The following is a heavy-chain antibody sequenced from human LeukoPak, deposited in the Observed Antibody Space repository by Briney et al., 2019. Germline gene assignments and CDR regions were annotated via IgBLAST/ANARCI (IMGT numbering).Heavy chain of an antibody. J-gene: IGHJ4*02. V-gene: IGHV3-30-3*01. CDR2: ISKDGSDK. D-gene: IGHD1-7*01. CDR3: ARDYWRNYDY. CDR1: GFTFSDYA. Sequence: GRSLRLSCAASGFTFSDYAMHWVRQAPGKGLEWVAVISKDGSDKYYPGSVRGRFTISRDNSKNTIYLQMDSLRAEDTAIYYCARDYWRNYDYWGQGTLVTVSS.